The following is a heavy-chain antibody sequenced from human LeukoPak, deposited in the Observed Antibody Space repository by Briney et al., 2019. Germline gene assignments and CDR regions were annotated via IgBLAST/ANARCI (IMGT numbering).Heavy chain of an antibody. CDR3: ARDVAVAKHGNWFDP. CDR2: IYYSGST. Sequence: SETLSLTCTVSGGSISSYYWSWLRQPPGKGLEGIGYIYYSGSTNYNPSLKSRVTISVDTSKNQFSLKLSSVTAADTAVYYCARDVAVAKHGNWFDPWGQGTLVTVSS. CDR1: GGSISSYY. D-gene: IGHD6-19*01. J-gene: IGHJ5*02. V-gene: IGHV4-59*01.